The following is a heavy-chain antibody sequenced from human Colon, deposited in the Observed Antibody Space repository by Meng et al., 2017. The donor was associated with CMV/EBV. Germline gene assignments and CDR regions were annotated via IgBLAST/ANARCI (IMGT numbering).Heavy chain of an antibody. CDR1: GFNLNTYS. J-gene: IGHJ4*02. D-gene: IGHD3-10*01. CDR3: ARGGSRSYFFDN. CDR2: ISISNSYI. V-gene: IGHV3-21*01. Sequence: GGSLRLSCAASGFNLNTYSMNWLRQAPGRGLEWVASISISNSYIYYADSVKGRFTISRDNAKNSSSLHMNSLRAEDTAIYYCARGGSRSYFFDNWGQGTLVTVS.